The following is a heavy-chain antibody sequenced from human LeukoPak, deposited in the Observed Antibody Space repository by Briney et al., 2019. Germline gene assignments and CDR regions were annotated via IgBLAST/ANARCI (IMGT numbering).Heavy chain of an antibody. J-gene: IGHJ4*02. CDR3: AKGGGGVLAS. Sequence: GGSLRLSCAASGFTFSSYSMNWVRQAPGKGLEWVSSISGSGGSTYYADSVKGRFTISRDNSKNTLFLQMNSLKADDTAVYYCAKGGGGVLASWGQGTLVTVSS. D-gene: IGHD3-16*01. CDR2: ISGSGGST. CDR1: GFTFSSYS. V-gene: IGHV3-23*01.